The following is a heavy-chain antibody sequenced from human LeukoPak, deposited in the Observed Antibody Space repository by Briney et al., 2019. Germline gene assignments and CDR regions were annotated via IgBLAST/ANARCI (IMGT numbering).Heavy chain of an antibody. CDR3: ARGLNNRKSGRRFDVFEI. J-gene: IGHJ3*02. D-gene: IGHD1-14*01. Sequence: SETLSLTCTVSGGSISSYHWSWIRQPAGKGLEWIGRIYTSGSTNYNPSLKSRVTISADTSKNQFSLRLSSVTAADTAVYYCARGLNNRKSGRRFDVFEIWGQGTMVTVSS. CDR1: GGSISSYH. CDR2: IYTSGST. V-gene: IGHV4-4*07.